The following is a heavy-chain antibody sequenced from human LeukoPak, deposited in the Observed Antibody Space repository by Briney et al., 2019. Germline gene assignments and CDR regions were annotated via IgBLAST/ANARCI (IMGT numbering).Heavy chain of an antibody. CDR1: GFSLTTTGVG. Sequence: SGPTLVNPTQTLTHTCTFFGFSLTTTGVGVGWIRQSPGKALEWRGIMYWDDDKRYNPSLKSRLAISKDTSKNQVVLTMTNMGTTDTGTYYCAHRYYYDNWGVRAFDYWGQGILVTV. J-gene: IGHJ4*02. CDR2: MYWDDDK. D-gene: IGHD3-22*01. V-gene: IGHV2-5*02. CDR3: AHRYYYDNWGVRAFDY.